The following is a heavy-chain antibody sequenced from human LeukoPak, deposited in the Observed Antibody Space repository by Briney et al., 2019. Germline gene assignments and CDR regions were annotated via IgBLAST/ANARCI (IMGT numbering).Heavy chain of an antibody. CDR1: GGSISSGGYY. D-gene: IGHD3-22*01. J-gene: IGHJ4*02. Sequence: SETLSLTCTVSGGSISSGGYYWSWTRQHPGKGLEWIGYIYYSGSTYYNPSLKSRVTISVGTSKNQFSLKLSSVTAADTAVYYCAREKAMGNYYDSSGYYYFDYWGQGTLVTVSS. CDR2: IYYSGST. V-gene: IGHV4-31*03. CDR3: AREKAMGNYYDSSGYYYFDY.